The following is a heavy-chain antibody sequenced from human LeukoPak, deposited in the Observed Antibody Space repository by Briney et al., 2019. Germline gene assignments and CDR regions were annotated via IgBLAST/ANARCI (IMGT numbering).Heavy chain of an antibody. Sequence: SETLSLTCTVSGGSISSGGYYWRWIRQHPGKGLEWIGYIYYSGSTYYNPSLKSRVTISVDTSKHQFSLKLSSVTAADTAVYYCARDSSGYSSLDYWGQGTLVTVSS. D-gene: IGHD3-22*01. V-gene: IGHV4-31*03. CDR3: ARDSSGYSSLDY. CDR2: IYYSGST. CDR1: GGSISSGGYY. J-gene: IGHJ4*02.